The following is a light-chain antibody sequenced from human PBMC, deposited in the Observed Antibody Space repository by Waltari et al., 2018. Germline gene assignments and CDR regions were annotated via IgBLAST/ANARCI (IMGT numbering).Light chain of an antibody. Sequence: SYEVTQPPSVSVSPGQTARITCSGAALPKKAAHWYQQKAGQARVLVIYEGIKRLSGIPERFSGSNSGTTATLTISGAQVGDEADDDCYSIYSSGSLEIFGGGTNLTVL. J-gene: IGLJ2*01. CDR2: EGI. CDR1: ALPKKA. V-gene: IGLV3-10*01. CDR3: YSIYSSGSLEI.